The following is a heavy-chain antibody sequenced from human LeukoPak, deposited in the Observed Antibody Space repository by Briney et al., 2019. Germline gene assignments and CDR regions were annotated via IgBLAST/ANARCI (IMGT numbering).Heavy chain of an antibody. CDR3: ARDRSPAPGRSYGRGHFDY. D-gene: IGHD5-18*01. V-gene: IGHV1-2*02. Sequence: ASVKVSCKISGYSLTEVAMHWVRQAPGQGLEWMGWINPNSGDTNYAQKFQGRVTMTRDTSINTAYMELSRLRSDDTAVYYCARDRSPAPGRSYGRGHFDYWGQGTLVTVSS. CDR2: INPNSGDT. J-gene: IGHJ4*02. CDR1: GYSLTEVA.